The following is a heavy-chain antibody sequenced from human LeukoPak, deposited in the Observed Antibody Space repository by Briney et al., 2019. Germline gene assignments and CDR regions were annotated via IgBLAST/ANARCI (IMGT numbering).Heavy chain of an antibody. CDR3: ARARGRYQLLAFVRDRSYYFDY. J-gene: IGHJ4*02. CDR1: GGSFSGYY. CDR2: INHSGST. Sequence: SETLSLTCAVYGGSFSGYYWSWIRQPPGKGLEWIGEINHSGSTNYNPSLKSQVTISVDTSKNQFSLKLSSVTAADTAVYYCARARGRYQLLAFVRDRSYYFDYWGQGTLVTVSS. D-gene: IGHD2-2*01. V-gene: IGHV4-34*01.